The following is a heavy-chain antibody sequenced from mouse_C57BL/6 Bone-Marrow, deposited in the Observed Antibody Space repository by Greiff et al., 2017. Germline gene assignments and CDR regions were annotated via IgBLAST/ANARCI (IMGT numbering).Heavy chain of an antibody. D-gene: IGHD1-1*01. CDR1: GFTFSDYY. CDR2: ISNGGGST. V-gene: IGHV5-12*01. J-gene: IGHJ4*01. Sequence: EVQVVESGGGLVQPGGSLKLSCAASGFTFSDYYMYWVRQTPEKRLEWVAYISNGGGSTYYPDTVKGRFTISRDNAKNTLYLQMSRLKSEDTAMYYCARQGGSSYKDYAMDYWGQGTSVTVSS. CDR3: ARQGGSSYKDYAMDY.